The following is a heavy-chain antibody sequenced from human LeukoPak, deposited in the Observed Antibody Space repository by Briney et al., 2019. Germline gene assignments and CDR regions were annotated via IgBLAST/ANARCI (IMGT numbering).Heavy chain of an antibody. D-gene: IGHD3-22*01. CDR2: ISSGGVT. CDR3: ARDDSSDYYYGY. V-gene: IGHV3-53*01. J-gene: IGHJ4*02. Sequence: PGGSLRLSCTASGFTVSSDYMTWVRQAPGRGLEWVSVISSGGVTFYADSVKGRFTISRDISKNTLYLQMNSLRAEDTAVYYCARDDSSDYYYGYWGQGTLVTVSS. CDR1: GFTVSSDY.